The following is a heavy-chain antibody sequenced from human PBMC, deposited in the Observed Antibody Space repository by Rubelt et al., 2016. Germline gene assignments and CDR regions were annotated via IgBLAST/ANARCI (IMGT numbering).Heavy chain of an antibody. Sequence: QVHLVQSGSEVKKPGASVKVSCEASGYTFSYYVISWVRQGPGQGLEWMGSVSPSNGNTYYAQKLQGRVTRTTDTSPSTAYMELRSWRSDDTAVYYCARDRIRIAARQGWYFDLWGRGTLVTVSS. CDR1: GYTFSYYV. CDR2: VSPSNGNT. D-gene: IGHD6-6*01. CDR3: ARDRIRIAARQGWYFDL. V-gene: IGHV1-18*01. J-gene: IGHJ2*01.